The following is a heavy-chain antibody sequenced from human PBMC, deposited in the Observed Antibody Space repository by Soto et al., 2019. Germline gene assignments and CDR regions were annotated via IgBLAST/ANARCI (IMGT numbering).Heavy chain of an antibody. CDR3: ARGTWVRSAFDI. J-gene: IGHJ3*02. D-gene: IGHD3-10*01. V-gene: IGHV4-34*01. CDR2: INHSGST. Sequence: QVQLQQWGAGLLKPSETLSLTCAVYVGSFSGYHWSWIRQPPGKGLEWIGEINHSGSTNYNPSLRSRVTISVDTSQNQFSLRLSSVTAADTAVYFCARGTWVRSAFDIWCQGTMFTVSS. CDR1: VGSFSGYH.